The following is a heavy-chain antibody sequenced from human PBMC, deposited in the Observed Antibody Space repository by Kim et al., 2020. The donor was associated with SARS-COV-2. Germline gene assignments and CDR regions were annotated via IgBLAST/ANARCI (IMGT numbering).Heavy chain of an antibody. J-gene: IGHJ5*02. V-gene: IGHV4-59*13. D-gene: IGHD3-22*01. CDR1: GDSISSYY. CDR3: ARLTYYYDNSGYFHWFDP. CDR2: IYYSGST. Sequence: SETLSLTCTVSGDSISSYYWSWIRQPPGKGLEWIGYIYYSGSTNYNPSLKSRVTISVDTSKNQFSLKLRSMTAADTAVYYCARLTYYYDNSGYFHWFDPWGQGTLVTVSS.